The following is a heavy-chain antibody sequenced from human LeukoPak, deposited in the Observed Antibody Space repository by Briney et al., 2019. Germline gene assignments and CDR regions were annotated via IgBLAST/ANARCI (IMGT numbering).Heavy chain of an antibody. J-gene: IGHJ6*02. V-gene: IGHV3-48*04. Sequence: GGSLRLSCAASGFTFSSYAMSWVRQAPGKGLEWVSFIGTSGSSIYYADSVKGRFTISRDNAKRSLYLQMNRLRAEDTAVYYCARDRRENYDSGIVIYGMDVWGQGTTVTVSS. CDR2: IGTSGSSI. CDR1: GFTFSSYA. CDR3: ARDRRENYDSGIVIYGMDV. D-gene: IGHD3-10*01.